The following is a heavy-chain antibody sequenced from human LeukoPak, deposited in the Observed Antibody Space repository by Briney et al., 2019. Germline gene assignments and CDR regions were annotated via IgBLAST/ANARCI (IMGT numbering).Heavy chain of an antibody. CDR3: AGNRGYDNHFDY. V-gene: IGHV4-39*01. CDR2: IYYSGST. J-gene: IGHJ4*02. D-gene: IGHD5-12*01. Sequence: SETLSLTCTVSGGSISSSSYYWGWIRQPPGKGLEWIGSIYYSGSTYYNPSLKSRVTISVDTSKNQFSLKLSSVTAADTAVYYCAGNRGYDNHFDYWGQGTLVTVSS. CDR1: GGSISSSSYY.